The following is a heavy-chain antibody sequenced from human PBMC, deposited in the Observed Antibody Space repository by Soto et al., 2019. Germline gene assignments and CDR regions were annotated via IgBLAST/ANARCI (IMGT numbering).Heavy chain of an antibody. Sequence: PGGSLRLSGAASGFTVSSYWMSWVRQAPGKGLEWVANIKQDGSEKYYVDSVKGRFTISRDNAKNSLYLQMNSLRAEDTAVYYCARHGSGSYWNWFDPWGQGTLVTVSS. CDR3: ARHGSGSYWNWFDP. D-gene: IGHD3-10*01. V-gene: IGHV3-7*03. CDR2: IKQDGSEK. J-gene: IGHJ5*02. CDR1: GFTVSSYW.